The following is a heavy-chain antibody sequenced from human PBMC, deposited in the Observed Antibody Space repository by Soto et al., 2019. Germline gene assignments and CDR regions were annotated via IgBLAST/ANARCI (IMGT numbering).Heavy chain of an antibody. V-gene: IGHV3-33*01. J-gene: IGHJ6*02. CDR2: IWYDGSNK. CDR1: GFTFSSYG. CDR3: ARDGYYGSGSPYYYYYGMDV. Sequence: GGSLRLSCAASGFTFSSYGMHWVRQAPGKGLEWVAVIWYDGSNKYYADSVKGRFTISRDNSKNTLYLQMNSLRAEDTAVYYCARDGYYGSGSPYYYYYGMDVWGQGTTVTVSS. D-gene: IGHD3-10*01.